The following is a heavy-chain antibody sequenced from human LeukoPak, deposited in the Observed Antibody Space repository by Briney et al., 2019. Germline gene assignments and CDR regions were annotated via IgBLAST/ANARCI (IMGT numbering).Heavy chain of an antibody. CDR1: GYTFTSYG. Sequence: ASVKVSCKASGYTFTSYGISWVRQAPGQGLEWMGWISAYNGNTNYAQKLQGRVTMTTDTPTSTAYMELRSLRSDDTAVYYCARDLRSTMVRGVPRALNYWGQGTLVTVSS. J-gene: IGHJ4*02. V-gene: IGHV1-18*01. CDR3: ARDLRSTMVRGVPRALNY. CDR2: ISAYNGNT. D-gene: IGHD3-10*01.